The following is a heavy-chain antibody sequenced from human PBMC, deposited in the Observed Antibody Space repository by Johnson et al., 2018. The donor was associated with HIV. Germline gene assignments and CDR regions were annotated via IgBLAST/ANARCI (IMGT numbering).Heavy chain of an antibody. V-gene: IGHV3-11*01. CDR1: GFTFSDYY. Sequence: QVQLVESRGGLVKPGGSLRLSCAASGFTFSDYYMNWIRQAPGKGLEWVSAISGSGGSTYYADSVKGRFTISRDNAKNSLYLQMNSLRAEDTALYYCARDFGSSSNAFDIWGQGTMVTVSS. D-gene: IGHD6-6*01. J-gene: IGHJ3*02. CDR2: ISGSGGST. CDR3: ARDFGSSSNAFDI.